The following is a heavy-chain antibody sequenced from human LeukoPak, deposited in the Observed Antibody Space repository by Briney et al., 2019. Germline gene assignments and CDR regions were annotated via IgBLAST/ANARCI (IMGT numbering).Heavy chain of an antibody. J-gene: IGHJ4*02. CDR2: INPNSGGA. CDR3: ARERPVEMATIIDY. D-gene: IGHD5-24*01. V-gene: IGHV1-2*02. CDR1: GYTFSGYY. Sequence: ASVKVCCKASGYTFSGYYMHWVRQAPGQGLEWMGWINPNSGGANYAQKFQGRVTMTKDTSISAAYMELSRLTSDDTAVYYCARERPVEMATIIDYWGQGTLVTVSS.